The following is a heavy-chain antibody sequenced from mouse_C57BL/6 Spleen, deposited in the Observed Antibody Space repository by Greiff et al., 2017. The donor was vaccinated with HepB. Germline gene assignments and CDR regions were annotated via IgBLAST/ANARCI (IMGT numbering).Heavy chain of an antibody. CDR3: ARRGGSSSWFAY. CDR2: ISNGGGST. V-gene: IGHV5-12*01. CDR1: GFTFSDYY. J-gene: IGHJ3*01. Sequence: EVKLVESGGGLVQPGGSLKLSCAASGFTFSDYYMYWVRQTPEKRLEWVAYISNGGGSTYYPDTVKGRFTISRDNAKNTLYLQMSRLKSEDTAMYYCARRGGSSSWFAYWGQGTLVTVSA. D-gene: IGHD1-1*01.